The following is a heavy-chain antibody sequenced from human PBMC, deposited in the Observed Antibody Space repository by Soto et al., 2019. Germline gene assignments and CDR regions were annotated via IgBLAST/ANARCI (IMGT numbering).Heavy chain of an antibody. V-gene: IGHV3-9*01. Sequence: EVQLVESGGGLVQPGRSLRLSCAASGFSFDDYAMHWARQAPGKGLEWVSGIDWNGGTIAYADSVKGRFSISRDNAKSFLYLQMHSLRDEDTAVYYCAREGWPLLQTGMDVWGQGTTVTVSS. D-gene: IGHD2-15*01. CDR1: GFSFDDYA. CDR2: IDWNGGTI. J-gene: IGHJ6*02. CDR3: AREGWPLLQTGMDV.